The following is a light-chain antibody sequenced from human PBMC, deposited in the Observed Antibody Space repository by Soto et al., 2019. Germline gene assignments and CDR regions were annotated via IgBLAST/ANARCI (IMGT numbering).Light chain of an antibody. CDR1: SSDVGGYNY. Sequence: QSALTQPDSVSGSPGQSITISCTGTSSDVGGYNYVSWYQQHPGKAPKLMIDEVSNRPSGVSNRFSGSKSGNTASLTISGLQAEDEADYFCSSYTSSSTLDWVFGGGTKVTVL. V-gene: IGLV2-14*01. CDR3: SSYTSSSTLDWV. CDR2: EVS. J-gene: IGLJ3*02.